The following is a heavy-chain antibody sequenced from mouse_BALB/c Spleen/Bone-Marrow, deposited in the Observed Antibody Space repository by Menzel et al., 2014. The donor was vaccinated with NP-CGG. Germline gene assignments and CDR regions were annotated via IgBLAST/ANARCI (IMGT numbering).Heavy chain of an antibody. Sequence: VKLMESGAELVKPGASVKMSCKASGYTFXSYWMHWVKQRPGQGLEWIGVIDPSDSYTSYNQKFKGKATLTVDTSSSTAYMQLSSLTSEDSAVYYCTRSRDYGNWFAYWGQGTLVTVSA. V-gene: IGHV1S127*01. CDR1: GYTFXSYW. CDR3: TRSRDYGNWFAY. J-gene: IGHJ3*01. D-gene: IGHD2-1*01. CDR2: IDPSDSYT.